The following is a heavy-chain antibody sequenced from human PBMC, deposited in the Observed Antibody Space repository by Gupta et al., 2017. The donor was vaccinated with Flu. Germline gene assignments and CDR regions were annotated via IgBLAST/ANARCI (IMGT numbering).Heavy chain of an antibody. CDR3: RKDAYYYDLEGLYYEPVRDDY. CDR1: GFTFRSYA. Sequence: EEQLLESGGGLVQPGGSLRLFCATSGFTFRSYAMSWVRQAPGKGLEWVAGITNSGGSTYYADSVKGRFTISRDNSKNTLALQMNSLRGEDTAVYYCRKDAYYYDLEGLYYEPVRDDYWGQGTLVTVSS. D-gene: IGHD3-22*01. V-gene: IGHV3-23*01. J-gene: IGHJ4*02. CDR2: ITNSGGST.